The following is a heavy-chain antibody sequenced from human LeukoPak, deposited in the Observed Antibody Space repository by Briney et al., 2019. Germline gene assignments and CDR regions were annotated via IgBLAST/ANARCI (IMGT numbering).Heavy chain of an antibody. D-gene: IGHD4/OR15-4a*01. J-gene: IGHJ3*02. V-gene: IGHV3-11*04. CDR3: ARVIYDAPAFDI. Sequence: GGSLRLSCAASGFTFSDYYMSWIRQAPGKGLEWDSYISSSGSTIYYADSVKGRFTISRDNAKNSLYLQMNSLRAEDTAVYYCARVIYDAPAFDIWGQGTMVTVSS. CDR2: ISSSGSTI. CDR1: GFTFSDYY.